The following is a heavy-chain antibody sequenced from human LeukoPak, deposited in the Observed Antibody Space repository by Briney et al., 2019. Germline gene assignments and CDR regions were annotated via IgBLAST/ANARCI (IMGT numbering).Heavy chain of an antibody. D-gene: IGHD2-8*01. V-gene: IGHV1-46*01. CDR2: INPSGGST. CDR1: GYTFTSYY. CDR3: ERVATVRTSPIDY. Sequence: GASVKVSYKASGYTFTSYYMHWVRQAPGQGLEWMGIINPSGGSTSYAQKFQGRVTMTRDTSTSTVYMELSSLRSEDTAVYYCERVATVRTSPIDYWGQGTLVTVSS. J-gene: IGHJ4*02.